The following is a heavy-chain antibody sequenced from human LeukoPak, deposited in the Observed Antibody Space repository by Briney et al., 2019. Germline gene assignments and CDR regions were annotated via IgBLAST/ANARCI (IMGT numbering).Heavy chain of an antibody. V-gene: IGHV4-61*01. J-gene: IGHJ2*01. CDR1: GDSISSGFYY. CDR2: IYYSGST. D-gene: IGHD3-3*02. Sequence: SETLSLTCTVSGDSISSGFYYWSWIRQPPGKGLEWIGYIYYSGSTNYNPSLKSRVTISVDTSRNQFSLKLSSVTAADTAVYYCARRHLALGWYFDLWGRGTLVTVSS. CDR3: ARRHLALGWYFDL.